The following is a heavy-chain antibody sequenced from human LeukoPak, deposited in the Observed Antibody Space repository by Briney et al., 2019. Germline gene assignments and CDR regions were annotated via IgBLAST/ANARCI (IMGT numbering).Heavy chain of an antibody. D-gene: IGHD3-22*01. CDR1: GYTFTGYF. CDR2: INPNSGGT. Sequence: ASVKVSCKASGYTFTGYFMHWVRQAPGQGLEWMGWINPNSGGTSYAQKFQGRVTMSRDTSISTAYMELSRLRSDDTAVYYCARRLYYYDSSGTTAIDYWGQGTLVTVSS. V-gene: IGHV1-2*02. CDR3: ARRLYYYDSSGTTAIDY. J-gene: IGHJ4*02.